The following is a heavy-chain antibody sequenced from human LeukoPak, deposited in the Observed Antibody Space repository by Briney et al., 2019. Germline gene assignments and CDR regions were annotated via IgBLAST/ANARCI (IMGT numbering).Heavy chain of an antibody. V-gene: IGHV3-30*02. J-gene: IGHJ4*02. CDR3: PRGFGYFDY. Sequence: PGGSLRLSCAASGFNFSNYGMHWVRQAPGKGLEWVAFIRYDGSYKYYADSVKGRFTISRDNSKSTLYLQMNSLRAEDTAVYYCPRGFGYFDYWGLGTLVTVSS. D-gene: IGHD3-10*01. CDR1: GFNFSNYG. CDR2: IRYDGSYK.